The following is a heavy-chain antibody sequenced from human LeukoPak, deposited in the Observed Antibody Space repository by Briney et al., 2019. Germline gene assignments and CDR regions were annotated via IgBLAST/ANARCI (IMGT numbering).Heavy chain of an antibody. CDR1: GFTFNTYA. V-gene: IGHV3-23*01. Sequence: PGGSLRLSCAASGFTFNTYAMSWVRQAPGKGLEWVSGISGTGSSTAYADSVKGRFVTSRDNSKNTVYLQMNSLRADDTAVYYCAKDRRVAVAGIGAYFDYWGQGSLVTVSS. J-gene: IGHJ4*02. CDR2: ISGTGSST. D-gene: IGHD6-19*01. CDR3: AKDRRVAVAGIGAYFDY.